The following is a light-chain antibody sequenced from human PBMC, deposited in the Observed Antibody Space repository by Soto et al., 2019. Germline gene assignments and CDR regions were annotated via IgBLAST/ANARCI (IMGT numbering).Light chain of an antibody. V-gene: IGLV2-14*01. CDR2: DVS. Sequence: QSALTQPASVSGSPGQSITISCTGTSSDGGGYNYVSWYQQHPGKAPKFMIYDVSNGPSGVSNRFSGSKSGNTASLTISGLQAEDEADYYCCSYTTSNTRQIVFGTGTKVTVL. CDR1: SSDGGGYNY. J-gene: IGLJ1*01. CDR3: CSYTTSNTRQIV.